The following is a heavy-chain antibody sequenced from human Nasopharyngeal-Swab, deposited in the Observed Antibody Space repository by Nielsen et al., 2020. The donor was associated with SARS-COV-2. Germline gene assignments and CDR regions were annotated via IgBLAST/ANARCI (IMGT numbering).Heavy chain of an antibody. J-gene: IGHJ4*02. D-gene: IGHD5-18*01. CDR1: GGSIRGSTSY. V-gene: IGHV4-61*02. CDR2: IYTSGST. CDR3: ARSYGYSYGYFDY. Sequence: SETLSLTCTVSGGSIRGSTSYWGWIRQPAGKGLEWIGRIYTSGSTNYNPSLKSRVTISVDTSKNQFSLKLSSVTAADTAVYYCARSYGYSYGYFDYWGQGTLVTVSS.